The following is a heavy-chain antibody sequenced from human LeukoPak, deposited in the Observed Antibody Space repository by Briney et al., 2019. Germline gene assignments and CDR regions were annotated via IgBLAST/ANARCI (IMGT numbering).Heavy chain of an antibody. Sequence: PGGSLRLSCTASGSTFGDYAMSWFRQAPGKGLEWVGFIRSKAYGGTTEYAASVKGRFTISRDDSKSIAYLQMNSLKTEDTAVYYCTRGGYYYDSSGYPMGFDYWGQGTLVTVSS. D-gene: IGHD3-22*01. CDR1: GSTFGDYA. V-gene: IGHV3-49*03. J-gene: IGHJ4*02. CDR2: IRSKAYGGTT. CDR3: TRGGYYYDSSGYPMGFDY.